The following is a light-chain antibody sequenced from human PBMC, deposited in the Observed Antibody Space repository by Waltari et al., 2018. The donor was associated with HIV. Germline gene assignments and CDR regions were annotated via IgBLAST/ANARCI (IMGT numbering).Light chain of an antibody. V-gene: IGLV2-23*01. CDR2: EGG. CDR1: SSDVGSHNL. Sequence: QSALTQPASVSGSPGQSITIPCTGTSSDVGSHNLVSCYQKHPGKAPKLMIYEGGKRPSGVSNRVSGSKSGNTASLTFSGLQAEEEADYYCCSYAGSSTLEVFGGGTKMTVL. J-gene: IGLJ2*01. CDR3: CSYAGSSTLEV.